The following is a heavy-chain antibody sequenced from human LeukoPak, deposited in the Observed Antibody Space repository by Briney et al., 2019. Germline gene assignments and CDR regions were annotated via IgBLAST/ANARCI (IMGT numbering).Heavy chain of an antibody. V-gene: IGHV1-46*01. D-gene: IGHD3-22*01. CDR2: INPSGGST. CDR3: ARDYYDSSGYRLFYAFDI. J-gene: IGHJ3*02. Sequence: ASVKVSCKASGYTFVGYYMHWVRQAPGQGLEWMGIINPSGGSTSYAQKFQGRVTMTRDMSTSTVYMELSSLRSEDTAVYYCARDYYDSSGYRLFYAFDIWGQGTMVTVSS. CDR1: GYTFVGYY.